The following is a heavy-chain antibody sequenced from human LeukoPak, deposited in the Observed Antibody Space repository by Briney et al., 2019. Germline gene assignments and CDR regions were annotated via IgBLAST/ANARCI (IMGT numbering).Heavy chain of an antibody. CDR3: AKERDSSGYFDY. J-gene: IGHJ4*02. CDR2: ISGSGGST. V-gene: IGHV3-23*01. Sequence: GGSLRLSYAVSGLRFSNAWMNWVRQAPGKGLEWVSAISGSGGSTYYADSVKGRFTISRDNSKNTLYLQMNSLRAEDTAVYYCAKERDSSGYFDYWGQGTLVTVSS. CDR1: GLRFSNAW. D-gene: IGHD3-22*01.